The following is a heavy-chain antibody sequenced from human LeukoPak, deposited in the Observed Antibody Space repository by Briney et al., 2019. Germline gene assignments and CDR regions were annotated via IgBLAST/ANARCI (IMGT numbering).Heavy chain of an antibody. V-gene: IGHV3-33*01. D-gene: IGHD4-23*01. CDR3: ARGRPHGNDY. CDR2: IWYDGSNK. CDR1: GFTFSNYG. J-gene: IGHJ4*02. Sequence: GALRLSCAASGFTFSNYGMHWVRQAPGKGLEWVAIIWYDGSNKYYTDSVRGRFTISRDNSKSTLYVQMNNLRAEDTAVYYCARGRPHGNDYWGQGTLVTVSS.